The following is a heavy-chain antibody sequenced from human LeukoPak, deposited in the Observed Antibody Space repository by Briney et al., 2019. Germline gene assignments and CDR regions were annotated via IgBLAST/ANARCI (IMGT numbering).Heavy chain of an antibody. J-gene: IGHJ4*02. V-gene: IGHV1-46*01. CDR1: GYTFTSYY. CDR2: INPSGGST. CDR3: AACTVAAQVFDY. Sequence: ASVKVSCKASGYTFTSYYMHWVRQAPGQGLEWMGIINPSGGSTSYAQKFQGRVTMTRDTSISTAYMELSRLRSDDTAVYYCAACTVAAQVFDYWGQGTLVTVSS. D-gene: IGHD4-23*01.